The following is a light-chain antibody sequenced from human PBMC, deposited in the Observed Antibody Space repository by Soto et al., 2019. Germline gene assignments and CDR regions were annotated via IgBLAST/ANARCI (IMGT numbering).Light chain of an antibody. CDR3: QSYDSSTPVV. J-gene: IGLJ2*01. CDR2: EDN. Sequence: NFMLTQPHSVSESQGKTVTISCTRSSGSIASNYVQWYQQRPGSAPTTVIYEDNQRPSGVPDRFSGSIDSSSNSASLTISGLKTEDEAVYYCQSYDSSTPVVFGGGTKLTVL. V-gene: IGLV6-57*03. CDR1: SGSIASNY.